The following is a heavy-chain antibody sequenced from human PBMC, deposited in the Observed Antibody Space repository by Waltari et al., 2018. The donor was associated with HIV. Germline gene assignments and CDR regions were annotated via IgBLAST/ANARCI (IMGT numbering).Heavy chain of an antibody. CDR1: GFTFSSYW. V-gene: IGHV3-74*01. Sequence: VQLVESGGGLVQPGGSLRLSCAASGFTFSSYWMHWVRQAPGKGLVWVSRITSDRSSTSYADGVKGRFIISRDNAKNPLDLQMNSLGAEETAVYYCARDRPAGYGGGGAEYWGQGTLVTVSP. J-gene: IGHJ4*02. D-gene: IGHD4-17*01. CDR3: ARDRPAGYGGGGAEY. CDR2: ITSDRSST.